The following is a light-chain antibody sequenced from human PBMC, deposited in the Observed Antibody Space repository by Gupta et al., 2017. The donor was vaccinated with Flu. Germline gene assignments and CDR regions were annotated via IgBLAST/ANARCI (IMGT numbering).Light chain of an antibody. CDR2: NEN. J-gene: IGLJ3*02. Sequence: SWYQQLPGTAPRLLIYNENQRPSGVPDRFSGSKSGTSASLAIGGLQSEDEADYYCAAWDDSLTALSADGSLTGLWVFGGGTKLSVL. CDR3: AAWDDSLTALSADGSLTGLWV. V-gene: IGLV1-44*01.